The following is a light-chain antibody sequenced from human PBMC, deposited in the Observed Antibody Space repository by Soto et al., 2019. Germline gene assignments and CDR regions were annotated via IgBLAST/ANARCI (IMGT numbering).Light chain of an antibody. V-gene: IGLV2-14*01. CDR1: SSDVGGYNY. Sequence: QSALTQPASVSGSPGQSIAMSCTGTSSDVGGYNYVSWYQQHPGKAPKLIIYDVTSRPSGVSNRFSGSKSGNTASLTISGRQAEDEADYYCSSYTGSSTYVFGTGTKVTVL. CDR2: DVT. J-gene: IGLJ1*01. CDR3: SSYTGSSTYV.